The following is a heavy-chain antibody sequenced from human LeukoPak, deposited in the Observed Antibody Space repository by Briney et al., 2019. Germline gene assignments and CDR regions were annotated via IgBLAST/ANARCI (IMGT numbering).Heavy chain of an antibody. CDR2: ISGSGAST. CDR3: ARPASLDYFDY. Sequence: GGSLRLSCAPSGFTFSSYAVSWVRQAQGRGLEWVSAISGSGASTYYADSVKGRFTISRDDSKNTLYLQINSLRAEDTAVYYCARPASLDYFDYWGQGTLVTVSS. V-gene: IGHV3-23*01. J-gene: IGHJ4*02. CDR1: GFTFSSYA.